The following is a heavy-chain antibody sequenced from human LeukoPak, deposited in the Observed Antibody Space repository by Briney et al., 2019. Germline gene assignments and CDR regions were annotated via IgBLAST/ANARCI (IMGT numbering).Heavy chain of an antibody. CDR3: AKDPLNTMIVVVAYFDY. D-gene: IGHD3-22*01. CDR1: GFTFSSYA. CDR2: ISGSGGST. J-gene: IGHJ4*02. Sequence: PGGSLRLSCAASGFTFSSYAMSWVRQAPGKGVEWVSAISGSGGSTYYADSVKGRFTISRDNSKNTLYLQMNSLRAEDTAVYYCAKDPLNTMIVVVAYFDYWGQGTLVTVSS. V-gene: IGHV3-23*01.